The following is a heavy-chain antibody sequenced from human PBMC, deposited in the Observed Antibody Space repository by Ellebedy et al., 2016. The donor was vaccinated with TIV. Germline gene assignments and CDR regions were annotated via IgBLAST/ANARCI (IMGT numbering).Heavy chain of an antibody. Sequence: MPSETLSLTCTLSGGSISPYYWSWIRQPPGKGLEWIGYISYSGSTNYNPSLKSRVTISVDTSKNQFSLKLSSVTAADTAVYYCARGDYYGSGSISYWGQGTLVTVSS. CDR1: GGSISPYY. V-gene: IGHV4-59*01. CDR3: ARGDYYGSGSISY. D-gene: IGHD3-10*01. J-gene: IGHJ4*02. CDR2: ISYSGST.